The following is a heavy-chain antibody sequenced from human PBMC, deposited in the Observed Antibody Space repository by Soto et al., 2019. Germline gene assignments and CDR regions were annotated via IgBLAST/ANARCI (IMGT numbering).Heavy chain of an antibody. V-gene: IGHV5-51*01. J-gene: IGHJ6*02. CDR1: GYSFTSYW. CDR3: ARNSSSWTEAYYDVMDV. CDR2: IYPGDSDT. D-gene: IGHD6-13*01. Sequence: GESLKISCKGSGYSFTSYWIGWVRQMPGKGLEWMGIIYPGDSDTRYSPSFQGQVTISADKSISTAYLQWSSLKASDTAMYYCARNSSSWTEAYYDVMDVWGQGTTVTVS.